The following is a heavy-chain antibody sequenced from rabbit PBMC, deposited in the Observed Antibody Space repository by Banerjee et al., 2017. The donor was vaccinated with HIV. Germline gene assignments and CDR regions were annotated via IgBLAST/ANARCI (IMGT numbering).Heavy chain of an antibody. CDR3: ARDTGAYGGDGYDL. D-gene: IGHD6-1*01. Sequence: QSLEESGGDLVKPGASLTLTCTASGFSFSSSYWICWVRQAPGKGLEWTGCIYTGSSGITYYASWAKGRFTISKPSTTVTLQMTSLTAADTATYFCARDTGAYGGDGYDLWGPGTLVTVS. CDR2: IYTGSSGIT. V-gene: IGHV1S40*01. CDR1: GFSFSSSYW. J-gene: IGHJ4*01.